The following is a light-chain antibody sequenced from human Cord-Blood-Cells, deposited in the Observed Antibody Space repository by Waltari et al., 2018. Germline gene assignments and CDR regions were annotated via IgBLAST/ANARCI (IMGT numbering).Light chain of an antibody. CDR1: SSNIGAGYD. CDR3: QSYDSSLSGSV. Sequence: QSVLTQPPSVPGAPGQRVTISCTGRSSNIGAGYDVHWYQQLPGTAPKLLIYGNSKRPSGVPDRFSGSKSGTSASLAITGLQAEDEADYYCQSYDSSLSGSVFGGGTKLTVL. J-gene: IGLJ3*02. CDR2: GNS. V-gene: IGLV1-40*01.